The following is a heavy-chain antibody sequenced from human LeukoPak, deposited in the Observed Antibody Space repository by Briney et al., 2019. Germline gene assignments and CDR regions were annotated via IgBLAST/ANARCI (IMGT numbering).Heavy chain of an antibody. J-gene: IGHJ4*02. V-gene: IGHV3-23*01. Sequence: GGSLRLSCAASGFTFRSHDMSWVRQAPGKGLEWVSGISGSGGSTFYADSVKGRFTISRDNSKSTLYLQMNSLRDEDTAIYYCAARPLMPPRFDDWGQGTLVTVSS. CDR1: GFTFRSHD. CDR2: ISGSGGST. D-gene: IGHD2-2*01. CDR3: AARPLMPPRFDD.